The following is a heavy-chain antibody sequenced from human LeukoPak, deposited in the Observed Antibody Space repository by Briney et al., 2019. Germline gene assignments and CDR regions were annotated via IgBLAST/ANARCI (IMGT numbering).Heavy chain of an antibody. Sequence: ASVKVSCKASGYTFTCYYMHWVRQAPGQGLEWMGWINPNSGGTNYAQKFQGRVTMTRDTSISTAYMELSRLRSDDTAGYYCARKGPYSSGWYVWFDPWGQGPLVTVSS. CDR3: ARKGPYSSGWYVWFDP. J-gene: IGHJ5*02. CDR2: INPNSGGT. CDR1: GYTFTCYY. D-gene: IGHD6-19*01. V-gene: IGHV1-2*02.